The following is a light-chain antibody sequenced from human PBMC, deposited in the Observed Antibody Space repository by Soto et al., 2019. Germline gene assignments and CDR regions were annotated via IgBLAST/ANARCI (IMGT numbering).Light chain of an antibody. CDR2: DAS. V-gene: IGKV1-33*01. CDR3: QQYDNLPIT. CDR1: QDISNY. J-gene: IGKJ5*01. Sequence: IHMTQSPSSLSASVGHRVTITCQASQDISNYLNWYQQKKGKAPKLLIYDASNLETGVPSRFSGSGYGTDFNFTISSLQPEDIATYYCQQYDNLPITFGQGTRLEIK.